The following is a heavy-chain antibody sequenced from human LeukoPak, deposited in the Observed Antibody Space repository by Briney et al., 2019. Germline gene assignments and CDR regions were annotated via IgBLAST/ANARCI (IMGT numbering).Heavy chain of an antibody. Sequence: GGSLRLSCTVSGFTFSTSPMAWVRQAPGKGLEWVSSIHAGGKDPFCADPVKGRCTISRDNSKNILFLQLNSLRVEDTAIYFCAKGGHDFNPFYNWGQGTLVTVSS. J-gene: IGHJ4*02. CDR3: AKGGHDFNPFYN. D-gene: IGHD3/OR15-3a*01. V-gene: IGHV3-23*01. CDR2: IHAGGKDP. CDR1: GFTFSTSP.